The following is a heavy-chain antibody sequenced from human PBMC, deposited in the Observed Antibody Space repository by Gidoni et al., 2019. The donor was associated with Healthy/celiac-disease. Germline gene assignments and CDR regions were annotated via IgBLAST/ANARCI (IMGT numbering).Heavy chain of an antibody. Sequence: QVQLVQSGAEVKKPGASVKVSCKASGYTFTSYYMHWVRQAPGQGLEGMGIINPSGGSTSYAQKFQGRVTMTRDTSTSTVYMELSRLRSEDTAVYYCARERYSSGGTDYWGQGTLVTVSS. CDR1: GYTFTSYY. V-gene: IGHV1-46*01. J-gene: IGHJ4*02. CDR2: INPSGGST. CDR3: ARERYSSGGTDY. D-gene: IGHD6-19*01.